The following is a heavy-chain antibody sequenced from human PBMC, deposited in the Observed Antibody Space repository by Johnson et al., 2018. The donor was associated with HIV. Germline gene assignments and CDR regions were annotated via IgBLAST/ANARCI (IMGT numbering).Heavy chain of an antibody. V-gene: IGHV3-13*01. CDR2: IGTAGDT. D-gene: IGHD1-7*01. Sequence: VQLVESGGGLVQPGGSLRLSCAASGFTFSSYDMHWVRQATGKGLEWVSAIGTAGDTYYPGSVKGRFTISRENAKNSLYLQMNSLRAEDTAVYYCARARDCNYGDIWGQGTMVTVSS. CDR1: GFTFSSYD. J-gene: IGHJ3*02. CDR3: ARARDCNYGDI.